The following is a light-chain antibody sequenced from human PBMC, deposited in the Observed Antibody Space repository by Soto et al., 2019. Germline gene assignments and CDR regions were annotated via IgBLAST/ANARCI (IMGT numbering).Light chain of an antibody. CDR1: SSDIGGHNS. CDR3: TSFTSASTYV. J-gene: IGLJ1*01. V-gene: IGLV2-14*01. Sequence: QSALTQPASVSGSPGQSIAISCTGNSSDIGGHNSVSWYQQHPGKAPKIMIYNVSNRPSGVSNRFSGSKSCNTASLAISGPLAEYEADYYCTSFTSASTYVFGARTKLTVL. CDR2: NVS.